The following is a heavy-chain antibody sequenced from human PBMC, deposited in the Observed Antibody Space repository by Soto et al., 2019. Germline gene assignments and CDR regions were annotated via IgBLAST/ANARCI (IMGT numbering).Heavy chain of an antibody. V-gene: IGHV1-69*01. CDR2: IIPIFGTA. CDR1: GGTFSSYA. Sequence: QVQLVQSGAEVKKPGSSVKVSCKASGGTFSSYAISWVRQAPGQGLEWMGGIIPIFGTANYAQKFQGRVTITADESTSTAYMELGSLRSEDTAVYYCAREFPVTVSDYYGMDVWGQGTTVTVSS. CDR3: AREFPVTVSDYYGMDV. J-gene: IGHJ6*02. D-gene: IGHD4-17*01.